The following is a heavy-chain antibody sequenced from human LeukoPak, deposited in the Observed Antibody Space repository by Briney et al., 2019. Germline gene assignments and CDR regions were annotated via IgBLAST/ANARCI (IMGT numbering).Heavy chain of an antibody. CDR1: GGSISSYY. CDR2: IYTSGST. J-gene: IGHJ5*02. D-gene: IGHD2-2*01. Sequence: SETLSLTCTVSGGSISSYYWSWIRQPAGKGLEWIGRIYTSGSTNYNPSLKSRVTMSVDTSKNQFSLKLSSVTAADTAVYYCSVPAASGNWFDPWGQGTLVTVSS. V-gene: IGHV4-4*07. CDR3: SVPAASGNWFDP.